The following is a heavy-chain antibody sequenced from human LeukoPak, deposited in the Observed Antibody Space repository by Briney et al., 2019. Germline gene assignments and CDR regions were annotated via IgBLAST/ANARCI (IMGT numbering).Heavy chain of an antibody. CDR1: GGSISSYY. Sequence: SETLSLTCTVSGGSISSYYWSWIRQPPGKGLEWIGYIYYSGSTNYNPSLKSRVTISVDTSKNQFSLKLSSVTAADTAVYYCARDRSVYYDNDAFDIWGQGTMVTVSS. CDR2: IYYSGST. CDR3: ARDRSVYYDNDAFDI. J-gene: IGHJ3*02. D-gene: IGHD3-22*01. V-gene: IGHV4-59*01.